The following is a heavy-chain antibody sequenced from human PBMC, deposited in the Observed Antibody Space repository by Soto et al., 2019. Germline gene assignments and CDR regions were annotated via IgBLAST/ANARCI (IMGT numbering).Heavy chain of an antibody. V-gene: IGHV1-3*01. CDR2: INAGNGNT. Sequence: SGKVSCKASGYTFTYYSMHSVRQAPGQRLEWMGWINAGNGNTKYSQKFQGRVTITRDTSASTAYMELSSLRSEDTAVYYCARDQWYCSGGSCYGFLQGFDPWGQGTLVTVSS. J-gene: IGHJ5*02. CDR3: ARDQWYCSGGSCYGFLQGFDP. CDR1: GYTFTYYS. D-gene: IGHD2-15*01.